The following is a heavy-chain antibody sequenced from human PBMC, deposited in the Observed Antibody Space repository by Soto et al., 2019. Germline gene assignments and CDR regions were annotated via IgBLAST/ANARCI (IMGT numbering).Heavy chain of an antibody. Sequence: PSETLPLTCTVSGGSISSGGYYWSWIRQHPGKGLEWIGYIYYSGSTYYNPSLKSRVTISVDTSKNQFSLKLSSVTAADTAVYYCALGTTVTTPTGVYYGMDVWGQGTTVTVSS. CDR2: IYYSGST. D-gene: IGHD4-17*01. V-gene: IGHV4-31*03. CDR3: ALGTTVTTPTGVYYGMDV. CDR1: GGSISSGGYY. J-gene: IGHJ6*02.